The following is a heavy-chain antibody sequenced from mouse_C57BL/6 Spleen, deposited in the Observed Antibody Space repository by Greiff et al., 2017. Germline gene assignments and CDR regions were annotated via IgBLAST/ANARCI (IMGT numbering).Heavy chain of an antibody. Sequence: QVQLQQPGAELVKPGASVKLSCKASGYTFTSYWMHWVKQRPGQGLEWIGMIHPNSGSTNYNEKFKSKATLTVDKSSSTAYMQLSSLTSEDSAVYYCARGGTTVVAHYAMDDWGQGTSVTVSS. CDR3: ARGGTTVVAHYAMDD. J-gene: IGHJ4*01. CDR1: GYTFTSYW. V-gene: IGHV1-64*01. D-gene: IGHD1-1*01. CDR2: IHPNSGST.